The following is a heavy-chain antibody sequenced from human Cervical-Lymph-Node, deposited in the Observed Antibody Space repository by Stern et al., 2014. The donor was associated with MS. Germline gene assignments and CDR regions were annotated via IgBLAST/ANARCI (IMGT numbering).Heavy chain of an antibody. J-gene: IGHJ4*02. V-gene: IGHV4-59*11. CDR1: GGSLTSHY. Sequence: QVQLQESGPGLVKPAETLSLTCTISGGSLTSHYWSWIRQPPGKGLEYIGYVYYPGTPNYNPSFNDRVAISVDTSKNQFFLKLSSVTAADTAVYFCARDEGGSYDHWGQGTLVTVSS. D-gene: IGHD1-26*01. CDR2: VYYPGTP. CDR3: ARDEGGSYDH.